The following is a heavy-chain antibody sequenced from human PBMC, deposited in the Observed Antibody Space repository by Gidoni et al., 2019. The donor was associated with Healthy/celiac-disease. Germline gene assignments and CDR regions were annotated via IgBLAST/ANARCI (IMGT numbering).Heavy chain of an antibody. D-gene: IGHD6-19*01. V-gene: IGHV4-4*07. Sequence: QVQLQESGPVLVKPSETLSLTCTVSGGSIRSFYWSWIRQPAGTGPEWIERIYTSGSTNYNPSHKSRVTMSVDTSKNQFSLKLSSVTAADTAVYYCARDGRIAVAGTVVGIFDYWGQGTLVTVSS. J-gene: IGHJ4*02. CDR2: IYTSGST. CDR1: GGSIRSFY. CDR3: ARDGRIAVAGTVVGIFDY.